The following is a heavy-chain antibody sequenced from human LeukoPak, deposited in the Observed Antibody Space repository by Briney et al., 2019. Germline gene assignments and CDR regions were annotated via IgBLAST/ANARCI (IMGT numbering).Heavy chain of an antibody. V-gene: IGHV4-59*01. J-gene: IGHJ5*02. D-gene: IGHD6-19*01. Sequence: SETLSLTCTVSGGSISSYYWSWVRQPPGKGLEWIGYIYYSGSTNYNPSLKSRVTISVDTSKNQFSLKLSSVTAADTAVYYCAREYMYSSGWYWFGPWGQGTLVTVSS. CDR2: IYYSGST. CDR1: GGSISSYY. CDR3: AREYMYSSGWYWFGP.